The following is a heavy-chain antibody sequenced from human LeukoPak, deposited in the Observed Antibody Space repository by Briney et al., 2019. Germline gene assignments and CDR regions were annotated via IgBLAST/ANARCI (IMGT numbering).Heavy chain of an antibody. CDR1: GFTFTTYA. CDR3: AKERARPNWFDP. J-gene: IGHJ5*02. CDR2: ISGSGGTT. D-gene: IGHD6-6*01. Sequence: GGSLRLSCAASGFTFTTYAMTWVRQAPGKGLEWVSAISGSGGTTYYADSVKGRFTISRDNSKNTLYLQMNNLRAEDTAVYYCAKERARPNWFDPWAREPWSPSPQ. V-gene: IGHV3-23*01.